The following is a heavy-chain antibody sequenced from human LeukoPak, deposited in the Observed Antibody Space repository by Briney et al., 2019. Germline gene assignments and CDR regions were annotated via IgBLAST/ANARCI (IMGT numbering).Heavy chain of an antibody. Sequence: QPGGSLRLSCAASGFIFSNYGIHWVRQAPGKGLEWVAFIRYDGSNKNYVDSVKGRFTISRDNSKNTLYLQMNSLRAEDTAVYYCAKGGTTFQSFDYWGQGTPVTVSS. V-gene: IGHV3-30*02. CDR2: IRYDGSNK. CDR1: GFIFSNYG. J-gene: IGHJ4*02. CDR3: AKGGTTFQSFDY. D-gene: IGHD2/OR15-2a*01.